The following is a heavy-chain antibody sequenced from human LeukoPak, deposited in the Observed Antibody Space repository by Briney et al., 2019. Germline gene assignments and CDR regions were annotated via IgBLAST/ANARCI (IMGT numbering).Heavy chain of an antibody. Sequence: QPGRSLRLSCAASGFTFSSYGMQWLPPAPGKGLEGGAVISYGGSNKYYADSVKGRFTISRDNSKTTLYLQMNSLRAEDTAVYYCAKGWDLWGQGTLVTVSS. V-gene: IGHV3-30*18. CDR1: GFTFSSYG. CDR2: ISYGGSNK. J-gene: IGHJ5*02. CDR3: AKGWDL.